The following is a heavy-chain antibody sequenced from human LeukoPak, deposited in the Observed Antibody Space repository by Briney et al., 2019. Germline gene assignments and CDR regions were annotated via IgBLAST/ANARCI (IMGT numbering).Heavy chain of an antibody. Sequence: GGSLRLSCAASGFTFSNYALTWVRQAPGEGLEWVSSLSGSGSITYYADSVKGRFTISRDNSKNTLFLQMNSLGAEDTAVYYCAKDARRTSGWYFFDYWGQGTLVTVSS. CDR2: LSGSGSIT. CDR3: AKDARRTSGWYFFDY. V-gene: IGHV3-23*01. D-gene: IGHD6-19*01. CDR1: GFTFSNYA. J-gene: IGHJ4*02.